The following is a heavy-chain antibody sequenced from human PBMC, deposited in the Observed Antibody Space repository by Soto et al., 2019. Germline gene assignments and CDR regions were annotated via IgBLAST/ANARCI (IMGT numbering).Heavy chain of an antibody. CDR3: ARAITYGGNTFGY. J-gene: IGHJ4*02. V-gene: IGHV3-21*01. D-gene: IGHD4-17*01. Sequence: GGSLRLSCAASGFTFSSYSMNWVRQAPGKGLEWVSSISSSSSYIYYADSVKGRFTISRDNAKNSLYLQMNSLRAEDTAVYYCARAITYGGNTFGYWGQGTRVTVPS. CDR1: GFTFSSYS. CDR2: ISSSSSYI.